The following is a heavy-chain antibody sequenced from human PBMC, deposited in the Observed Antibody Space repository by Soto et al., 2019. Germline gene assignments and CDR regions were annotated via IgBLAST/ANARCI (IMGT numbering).Heavy chain of an antibody. D-gene: IGHD3-9*01. Sequence: GGSLRLSCAASGFTFSSYWMSWVRQAPGKGLEWVANIKQDGSEKYYVDSVKGRFTISRDNAKNSLYLQMNSLRAEDTAVYYCARVVGLRYFGTPSFDYWGQGTLVTVSS. J-gene: IGHJ4*02. CDR2: IKQDGSEK. CDR1: GFTFSSYW. V-gene: IGHV3-7*01. CDR3: ARVVGLRYFGTPSFDY.